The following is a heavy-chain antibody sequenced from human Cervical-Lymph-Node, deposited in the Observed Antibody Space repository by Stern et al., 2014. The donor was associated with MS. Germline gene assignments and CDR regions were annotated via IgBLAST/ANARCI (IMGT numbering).Heavy chain of an antibody. J-gene: IGHJ6*02. V-gene: IGHV5-51*03. CDR3: ARPGDDTAKDGLDV. Sequence: LQLLESGPEVKKPWETLKISCKGSGYSFATYRNGWGCQLPGKGRGLMGIRYAGYSGTRFSQSFHSQVTISADKSISTAYLHWSSLKASDTAMYYCARPGDDTAKDGLDVWGQGTTVTVSS. D-gene: IGHD5-18*01. CDR1: GYSFATYR. CDR2: RYAGYSGT.